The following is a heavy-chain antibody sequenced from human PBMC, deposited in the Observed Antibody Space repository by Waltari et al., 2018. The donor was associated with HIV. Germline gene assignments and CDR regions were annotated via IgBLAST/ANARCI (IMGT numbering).Heavy chain of an antibody. V-gene: IGHV4-59*01. Sequence: QVQLQESGPGLVKPPETLSLTCTVSGGSISSFYWSWIRQPPGKGLEWIGYVHYRGSTKYNPSLKNRVTISVDTSKNQFSLKLRSVTAADTAMYFCARDDGSAGIAYWGQGTLVTVSS. J-gene: IGHJ4*02. CDR2: VHYRGST. CDR1: GGSISSFY. D-gene: IGHD3-16*01. CDR3: ARDDGSAGIAY.